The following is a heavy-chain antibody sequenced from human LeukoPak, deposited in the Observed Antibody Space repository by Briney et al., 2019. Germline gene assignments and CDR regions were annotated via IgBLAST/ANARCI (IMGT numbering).Heavy chain of an antibody. CDR3: ARASGEDYFDY. V-gene: IGHV3-53*01. CDR2: IYSGGST. D-gene: IGHD1-26*01. Sequence: PGGSLRLSCAASGFTFSSYAMSWVRQAPGKGLEWVSVIYSGGSTYYADSVKGRFTISRDNSKNTLYLQMNSLRAEDTAVYYCARASGEDYFDYWGQGTLVTVSS. CDR1: GFTFSSYA. J-gene: IGHJ4*02.